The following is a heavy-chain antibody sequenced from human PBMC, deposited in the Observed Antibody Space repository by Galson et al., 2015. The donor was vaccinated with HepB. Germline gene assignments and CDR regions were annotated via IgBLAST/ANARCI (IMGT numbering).Heavy chain of an antibody. CDR1: GYTFTGYY. CDR3: ATGGERLGLYYFDY. J-gene: IGHJ4*02. D-gene: IGHD3-10*01. CDR2: INPNSGGT. V-gene: IGHV1-2*02. Sequence: SVKVSCKASGYTFTGYYMHWVRQAPGQGLEWMGWINPNSGGTNYAQKFQGRVTMTRDTSISIAYMELSRLRSDDTAVYYCATGGERLGLYYFDYWGQGTLVTVSS.